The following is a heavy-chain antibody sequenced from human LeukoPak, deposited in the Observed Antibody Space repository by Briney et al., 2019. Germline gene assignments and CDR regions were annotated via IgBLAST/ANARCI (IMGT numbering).Heavy chain of an antibody. V-gene: IGHV3-23*01. D-gene: IGHD2-21*02. CDR1: GFTFSSYA. CDR2: ISGSGGST. CDR3: AKDYGQIYCGGDCYSYFDY. J-gene: IGHJ4*02. Sequence: PGGSLRLSCAASGFTFSSYAMSWVRQAPGKGLEWVSAISGSGGSTYYADSVKGRFTISRDNSKNTLYLQMNSLRAEDTAVYYCAKDYGQIYCGGDCYSYFDYWGQGTLVTVSS.